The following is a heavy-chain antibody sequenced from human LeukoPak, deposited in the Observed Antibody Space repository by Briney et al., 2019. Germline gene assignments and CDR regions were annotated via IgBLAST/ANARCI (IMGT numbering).Heavy chain of an antibody. CDR3: ARLTYSSGFDY. V-gene: IGHV4-38-2*01. D-gene: IGHD6-19*01. CDR2: IYYSGST. CDR1: GYSISSGYY. Sequence: SETLSLTCAVSGYSISSGYYWGWIRQPPGKGLEWIGSIYYSGSTYYNPSLKSRVTISVDTSKNQFSLKLSSVTAADTAVYYCARLTYSSGFDYWGQGTLVTVSS. J-gene: IGHJ4*02.